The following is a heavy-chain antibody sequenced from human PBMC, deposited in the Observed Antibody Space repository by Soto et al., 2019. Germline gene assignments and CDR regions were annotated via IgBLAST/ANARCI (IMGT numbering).Heavy chain of an antibody. CDR3: AARVAMAAAGTFIDY. CDR2: IVVGSGNT. Sequence: SVKVSCKASGFTFTSSAVQWVRQARGQRLEWIGWIVVGSGNTNYAQKFQERVTITRDMSTSTAYMELSSLRSEDTAVYYCAARVAMAAAGTFIDYWGQGTLVTVSS. J-gene: IGHJ4*02. CDR1: GFTFTSSA. V-gene: IGHV1-58*01. D-gene: IGHD6-13*01.